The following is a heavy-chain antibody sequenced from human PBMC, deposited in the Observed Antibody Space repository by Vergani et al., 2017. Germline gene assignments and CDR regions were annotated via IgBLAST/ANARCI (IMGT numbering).Heavy chain of an antibody. CDR1: GYSFTNYW. D-gene: IGHD3-22*01. J-gene: IGHJ4*02. CDR3: ARLYGRDSSGSKYFDY. Sequence: EVQLVQSGAEVKKPGEPLNISCQISGYSFTNYWIGWVRHMPGKDLEWMGIIHPADSDTRYSPSFQGQVTISVDKSISTAYLQRSSLRASDSAMYYCARLYGRDSSGSKYFDYWGQGTLVTVSS. V-gene: IGHV5-51*01. CDR2: IHPADSDT.